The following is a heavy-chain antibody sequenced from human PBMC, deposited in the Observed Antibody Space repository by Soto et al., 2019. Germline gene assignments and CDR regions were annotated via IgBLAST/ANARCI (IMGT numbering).Heavy chain of an antibody. CDR3: ARVHWVMREMWFDP. Sequence: SETLSLTCTVSGGSISSYYWSWIRQPPGKGLEWIGYIYYSGSTNYNPSLRSRVTISVDTSKNQFSLKLSSVTAADTAVYYCARVHWVMREMWFDPWGQGTLVTVS. D-gene: IGHD3-16*01. CDR2: IYYSGST. CDR1: GGSISSYY. V-gene: IGHV4-59*01. J-gene: IGHJ5*02.